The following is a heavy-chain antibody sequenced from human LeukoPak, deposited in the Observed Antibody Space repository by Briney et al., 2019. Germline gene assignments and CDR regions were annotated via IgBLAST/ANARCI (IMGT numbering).Heavy chain of an antibody. J-gene: IGHJ4*02. D-gene: IGHD3-9*01. CDR3: ARLYDILTALFDY. CDR2: IYTSGST. CDR1: GDSIGSYY. V-gene: IGHV4-4*07. Sequence: PSETLSLICTVSGDSIGSYYWSWIRQPAGKGLEWIGRIYTSGSTNYNPSLKSRVTMSVDTSKNQFSLKLSSVTAADTAVYYCARLYDILTALFDYWGQGTLVTVSS.